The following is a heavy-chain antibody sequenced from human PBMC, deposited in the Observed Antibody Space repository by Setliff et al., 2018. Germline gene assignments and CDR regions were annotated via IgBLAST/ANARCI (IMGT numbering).Heavy chain of an antibody. Sequence: GGSLRLSCAASRITFSSFAMHWVRQAPGKGLEWVGFIWFDGSKKYYVDSVKGRFTVSRDNAKNSLSLQMNSLRGDDTAVYYCAKGGCVSGGNCYSDYWGQGTLVTVSS. CDR1: RITFSSFA. V-gene: IGHV3-33*03. CDR3: AKGGCVSGGNCYSDY. D-gene: IGHD2-15*01. CDR2: IWFDGSKK. J-gene: IGHJ4*02.